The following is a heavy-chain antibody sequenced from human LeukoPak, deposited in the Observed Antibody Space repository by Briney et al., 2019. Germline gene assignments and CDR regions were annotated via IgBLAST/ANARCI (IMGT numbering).Heavy chain of an antibody. Sequence: PSETLSLTCAVYGGSFSGYYWSWIRQPPGKGLEWIGYIYYSGSTNYNPSLRSRVTISVDTSKNQLSLKLSSVTAADTAVYYCARGPEYDYVWGSYRETYYFDYWGQGTLVTVSS. D-gene: IGHD3-16*02. V-gene: IGHV4-59*01. J-gene: IGHJ4*02. CDR3: ARGPEYDYVWGSYRETYYFDY. CDR1: GGSFSGYY. CDR2: IYYSGST.